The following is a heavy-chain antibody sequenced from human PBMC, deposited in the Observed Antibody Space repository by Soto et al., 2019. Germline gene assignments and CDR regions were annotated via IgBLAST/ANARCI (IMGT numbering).Heavy chain of an antibody. J-gene: IGHJ6*02. CDR2: ISAYNGNT. CDR1: GYTFTSYG. V-gene: IGHV1-18*01. Sequence: QVQLVQSGAEVKKPGASVKVSCKASGYTFTSYGISWVRQAPGQGLEWMGWISAYNGNTNYAQKLQGRVTMTTDTSTSTASMELRSLRSDDTAVYYCAREVYYDSSGYKYGMDVWGQATTVTVS. D-gene: IGHD3-22*01. CDR3: AREVYYDSSGYKYGMDV.